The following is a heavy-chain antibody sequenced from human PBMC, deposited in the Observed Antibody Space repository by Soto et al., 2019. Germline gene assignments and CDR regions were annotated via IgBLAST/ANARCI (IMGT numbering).Heavy chain of an antibody. CDR1: GYTFTSYY. D-gene: IGHD4-4*01. Sequence: QVQLVQSGAEVKKPGASVKVSCKASGYTFTSYYMHWVRQAPGQGLEWMGIINPSGGSTRYAQKCQGRVTMTRDTSTSTVYMELSSLRSEDTAVYYCASGADYTYYYYYMDVWGKGTMVTVSS. CDR3: ASGADYTYYYYYMDV. CDR2: INPSGGST. J-gene: IGHJ6*03. V-gene: IGHV1-46*03.